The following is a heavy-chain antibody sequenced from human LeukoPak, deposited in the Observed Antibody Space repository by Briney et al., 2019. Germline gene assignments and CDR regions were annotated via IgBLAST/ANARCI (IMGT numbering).Heavy chain of an antibody. D-gene: IGHD2-2*02. J-gene: IGHJ4*02. V-gene: IGHV3-30*04. CDR1: GFTFSSYA. Sequence: GGPLRLSCAASGFTFSSYAMHWVRQAPGKGLEWVAVISYDGSNKYYADSVKGRFTISRDNSKNTLYLQMNSLRAEDTAVYYCARDLEGYCSSTSCYNPLFDYWGQGTLVTVSS. CDR2: ISYDGSNK. CDR3: ARDLEGYCSSTSCYNPLFDY.